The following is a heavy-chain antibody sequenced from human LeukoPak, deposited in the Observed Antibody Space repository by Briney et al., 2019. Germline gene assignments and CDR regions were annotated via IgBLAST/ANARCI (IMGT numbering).Heavy chain of an antibody. CDR1: GFTFSSYW. V-gene: IGHV3-74*01. J-gene: IGHJ4*02. D-gene: IGHD2-2*02. CDR3: ARGLACSSTSCYRGFDY. CDR2: INSDGSST. Sequence: PGGSLRLSCAASGFTFSSYWMHWVRQAPGKGLVWVSRINSDGSSTSYADSVKGRFTISRDNAKDTLYLQMNSLRAEDTAVYYCARGLACSSTSCYRGFDYWSQGTLVTVSS.